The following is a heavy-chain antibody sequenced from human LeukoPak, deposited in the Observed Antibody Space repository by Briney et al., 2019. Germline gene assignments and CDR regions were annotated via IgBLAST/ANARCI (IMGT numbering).Heavy chain of an antibody. CDR3: ARDRGSSGYYGVDY. V-gene: IGHV4-59*01. J-gene: IGHJ4*02. CDR2: IYYSGST. Sequence: SETLSLTCTASSGSISSSYWSWIRQTPGKGLEWIGYIYYSGSTNYNPSLRSRVTISVDTSKNQVSLKLRSVTAADTAVYYCARDRGSSGYYGVDYWGQGTLVTVSS. D-gene: IGHD6-19*01. CDR1: SGSISSSY.